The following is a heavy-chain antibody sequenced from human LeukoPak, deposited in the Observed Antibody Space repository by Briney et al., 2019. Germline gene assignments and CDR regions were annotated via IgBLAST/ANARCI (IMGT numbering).Heavy chain of an antibody. CDR2: IKQDGSGK. J-gene: IGHJ4*02. V-gene: IGHV3-7*01. CDR3: ARSPYSSTWYDLYYFDY. CDR1: GFTFSSYC. Sequence: GGSLRLSCAASGFTFSSYCMTWVRQAPGKGLEWVANIKQDGSGKYYVDSVKGRFTISRDNAKNSLYLQMNSLRAEDTTVYYCARSPYSSTWYDLYYFDYRGQGTLVTVSS. D-gene: IGHD6-13*01.